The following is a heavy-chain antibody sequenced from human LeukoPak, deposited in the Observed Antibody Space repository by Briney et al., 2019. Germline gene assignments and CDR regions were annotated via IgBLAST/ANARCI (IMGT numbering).Heavy chain of an antibody. Sequence: ASVKVSCKASGYTFTGYYMHWVRQAPGQGLEWMGWINPNSGGTNYAQKFQGRVTMTRDTSISTAYMELSRLRSDDTAVYYCARERYCSSTSCERGNYYYYYMDVWGKGTTVTVSS. CDR2: INPNSGGT. V-gene: IGHV1-2*02. J-gene: IGHJ6*03. CDR3: ARERYCSSTSCERGNYYYYYMDV. D-gene: IGHD2-2*01. CDR1: GYTFTGYY.